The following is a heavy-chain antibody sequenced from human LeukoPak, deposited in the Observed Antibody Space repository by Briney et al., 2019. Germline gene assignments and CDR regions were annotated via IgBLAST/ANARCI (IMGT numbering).Heavy chain of an antibody. CDR3: ARGSSTSCYTS. CDR2: INHSGST. V-gene: IGHV4-34*01. Sequence: SETLSLTCAVHGGSFSGYYWSWIRQPPGKGLEWIGEINHSGSTNYNPSLKSRVTISVDTSKNQFSLKLSSVTAADTAVYYCARGSSTSCYTSWGQGTLITVSS. CDR1: GGSFSGYY. J-gene: IGHJ4*02. D-gene: IGHD2-2*02.